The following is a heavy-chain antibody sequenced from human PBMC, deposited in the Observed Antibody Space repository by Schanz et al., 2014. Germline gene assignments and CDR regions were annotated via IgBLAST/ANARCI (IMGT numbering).Heavy chain of an antibody. V-gene: IGHV3-9*01. J-gene: IGHJ4*02. CDR2: ISWNSGSI. D-gene: IGHD3-10*01. CDR3: AKDGIMVQGVIWERYFDS. CDR1: GFPFNEYG. Sequence: VASGGGLVQPGGSLRLSCAASGFPFNEYGMLWVRQAPGKGLEWVSSISWNSGSIDYADSVKGRFTISRDNAKNSLYLQMNSLRAEDTALYYCAKDGIMVQGVIWERYFDSWGQGTLVTVSS.